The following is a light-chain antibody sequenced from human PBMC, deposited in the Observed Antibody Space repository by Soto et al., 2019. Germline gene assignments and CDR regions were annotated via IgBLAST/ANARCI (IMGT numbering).Light chain of an antibody. V-gene: IGLV2-14*01. CDR3: CSKTSSITYV. CDR1: SSDVGGYNY. J-gene: IGLJ1*01. Sequence: QSALTQPASVSGSPGQSITISCTGTSSDVGGYNYVSWFQHHPGKAPKLIIYEVSYRPSGVSNRFSGSKSGNTASLTISGLQADDEADYYCCSKTSSITYVFGSGTKLTVL. CDR2: EVS.